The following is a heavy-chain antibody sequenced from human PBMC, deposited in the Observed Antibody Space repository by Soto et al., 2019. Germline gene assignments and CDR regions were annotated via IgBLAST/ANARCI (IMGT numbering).Heavy chain of an antibody. D-gene: IGHD6-13*01. CDR3: ARVIAAAGTGYYYYYGMDV. CDR2: ITPFNGNT. J-gene: IGHJ6*02. Sequence: SVKVSCKASGYTFTYRYLHWVRQAPGQALEWMGWITPFNGNTNYAQKFQDRVTITRDRSMSTAYMELSSLRSEDTAMYYCARVIAAAGTGYYYYYGMDVWGQGNTVTVSS. CDR1: GYTFTYRY. V-gene: IGHV1-45*02.